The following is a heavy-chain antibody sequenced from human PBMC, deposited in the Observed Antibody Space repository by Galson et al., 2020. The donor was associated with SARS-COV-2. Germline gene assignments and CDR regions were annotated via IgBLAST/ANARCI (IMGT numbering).Heavy chain of an antibody. CDR3: ATTVVLRFFEWLLPPSQSLYY. CDR1: GYTLTELS. CDR2: FDPEDGET. D-gene: IGHD3-3*01. V-gene: IGHV1-24*01. J-gene: IGHJ4*02. Sequence: ASVKVSCKVSGYTLTELSMHWVRQAPGKGLEWMGGFDPEDGETIYAQKFQGRVTMTEDTSTDTAYMELNSLRSEDTAVYYCATTVVLRFFEWLLPPSQSLYYWGQGTLVTVYS.